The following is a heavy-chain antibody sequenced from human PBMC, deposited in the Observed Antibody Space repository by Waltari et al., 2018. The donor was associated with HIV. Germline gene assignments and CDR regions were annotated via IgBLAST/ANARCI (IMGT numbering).Heavy chain of an antibody. J-gene: IGHJ5*02. CDR1: VFTSSSYA. Sequence: ELQLLESGGGSVQPGGSMRQPGAASVFTSSSYATSWVRQAPGKGLEWVSTYYADSVKGRFTISRDNSKNTLYLQMNSLRAEDTAVYYCAKDRVGTVVIITTHWFDPWGQGTLVTVSS. D-gene: IGHD3-22*01. CDR3: AKDRVGTVVIITTHWFDP. V-gene: IGHV3-23*01. CDR2: T.